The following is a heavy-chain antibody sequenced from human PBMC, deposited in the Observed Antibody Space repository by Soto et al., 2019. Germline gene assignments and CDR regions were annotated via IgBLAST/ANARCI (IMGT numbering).Heavy chain of an antibody. CDR3: ARDDTNELRFLEWLPLSY. CDR1: GFTFSSYE. CDR2: ISSSGSTI. Sequence: EVQLVESGGGLVQPGGSLRLSCAASGFTFSSYEMNWVRQAPGKGLEWVSYISSSGSTIYYADSVKGRFTISRDNAKNSLYLQMNSLRAEDTAVYYCARDDTNELRFLEWLPLSYWGQGTLVTVSP. V-gene: IGHV3-48*03. J-gene: IGHJ4*02. D-gene: IGHD3-3*01.